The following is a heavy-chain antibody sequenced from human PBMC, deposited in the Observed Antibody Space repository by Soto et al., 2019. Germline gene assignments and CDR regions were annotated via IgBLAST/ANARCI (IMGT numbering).Heavy chain of an antibody. J-gene: IGHJ4*02. D-gene: IGHD6-6*01. CDR3: ANLGYSSSSDSQGY. V-gene: IGHV3-30*18. CDR2: ISYDGSNK. CDR1: GFTFSSYG. Sequence: QVQLVESGGGVVQPGRSLRLSCAASGFTFSSYGMHWVRQAPGKGLEWVAVISYDGSNKYYADSVKGRFTISRDNSKNTLYLQMNSLRAEDTAVYYCANLGYSSSSDSQGYWGQGTLVTVSS.